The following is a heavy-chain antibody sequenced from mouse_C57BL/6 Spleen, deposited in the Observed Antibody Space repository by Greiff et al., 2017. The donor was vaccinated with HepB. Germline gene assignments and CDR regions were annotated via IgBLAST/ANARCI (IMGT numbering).Heavy chain of an antibody. CDR3: ARMIYYDYDVGYYFDY. J-gene: IGHJ2*01. D-gene: IGHD2-4*01. CDR1: GYTFTDYY. Sequence: VQLQQSGPELVKPGASVKISCKASGYTFTDYYMNWVKQSHGKSLEWIGDINPNNGGTSYNQKFKGKATLTVDKSSSTAYMELRSLTSEDSAVYYCARMIYYDYDVGYYFDYWGQGTTLTVSS. CDR2: INPNNGGT. V-gene: IGHV1-26*01.